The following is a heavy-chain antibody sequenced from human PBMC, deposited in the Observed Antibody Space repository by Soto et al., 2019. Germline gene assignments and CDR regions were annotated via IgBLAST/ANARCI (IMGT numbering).Heavy chain of an antibody. V-gene: IGHV3-23*04. Sequence: EVQLVNSGGGLVQPGGSLRISCAASGFTFATYAMSWVRQTPEKGLEWVSAISGNSGVTYYADSVKGRFTISRDNSNNTLYLQMIGLRAEDSAIYYCAEGGIRQFDWPPSYFDSWGQGSLVTVSA. D-gene: IGHD3-9*01. J-gene: IGHJ4*02. CDR3: AEGGIRQFDWPPSYFDS. CDR1: GFTFATYA. CDR2: ISGNSGVT.